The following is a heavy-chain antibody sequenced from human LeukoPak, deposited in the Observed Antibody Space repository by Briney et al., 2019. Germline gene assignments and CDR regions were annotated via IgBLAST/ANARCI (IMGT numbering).Heavy chain of an antibody. Sequence: ASVKVSCKASGGTFSSYAISWVRQAPGQGLEWMGGIIPIFGTANYAQKFQGRVTITADKSTSTAYMELSSLRSEDTAVYYCARGYYYDSSGYDLFDYWGQGTLVTVSS. V-gene: IGHV1-69*06. CDR2: IIPIFGTA. D-gene: IGHD3-22*01. J-gene: IGHJ4*02. CDR3: ARGYYYDSSGYDLFDY. CDR1: GGTFSSYA.